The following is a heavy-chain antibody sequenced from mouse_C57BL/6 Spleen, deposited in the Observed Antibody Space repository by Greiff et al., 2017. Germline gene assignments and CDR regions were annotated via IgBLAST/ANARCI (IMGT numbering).Heavy chain of an antibody. CDR2: IDPANGNT. J-gene: IGHJ3*01. CDR3: APDYYGSSWFAY. D-gene: IGHD1-1*01. Sequence: EVKLQESVAELVRPGASVKLSCTASGFNIKNTYMHWVKQRPEQGLEWIGRIDPANGNTKYAPKFQGKATITADTSSNTADLQRSSLTAEDTAIYYCAPDYYGSSWFAYWGQGTLVTVSA. V-gene: IGHV14-3*01. CDR1: GFNIKNTY.